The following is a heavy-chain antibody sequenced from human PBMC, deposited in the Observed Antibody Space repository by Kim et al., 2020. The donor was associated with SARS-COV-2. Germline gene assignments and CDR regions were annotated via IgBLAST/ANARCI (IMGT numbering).Heavy chain of an antibody. V-gene: IGHV4-59*13. J-gene: IGHJ4*02. Sequence: SETLSLTCTVSGGSISSYYWSWIRQPPGKGLEWIGYIYYSGSTNYNPSLKSRVTISVDTSKNQFSLKLSSVTAADTAVYYCARRYYGSGSYFTPPQNYYFDYWGQGTLVTVSS. CDR2: IYYSGST. CDR3: ARRYYGSGSYFTPPQNYYFDY. CDR1: GGSISSYY. D-gene: IGHD3-10*01.